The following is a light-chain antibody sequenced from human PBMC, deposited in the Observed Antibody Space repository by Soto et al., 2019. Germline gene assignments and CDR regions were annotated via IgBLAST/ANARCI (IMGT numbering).Light chain of an antibody. J-gene: IGKJ1*01. Sequence: DIQMTQSPSSLSASVGDRVTITCRAGQYIGRYLNWYQQKPGKAPKLLIYDASSLESGVPSRFSGSGSGTEFTLTISSLQPDDFATYYCQQYNNYSTFGQGTKVDIK. CDR1: QYIGRY. CDR2: DAS. CDR3: QQYNNYST. V-gene: IGKV1-5*01.